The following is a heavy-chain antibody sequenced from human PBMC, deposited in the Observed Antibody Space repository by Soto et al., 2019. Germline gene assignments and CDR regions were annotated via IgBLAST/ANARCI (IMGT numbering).Heavy chain of an antibody. J-gene: IGHJ4*02. V-gene: IGHV1-18*01. D-gene: IGHD4-17*01. Sequence: QVQLVQSGAEVKKPGTSVKVSCKASGYTFTSNGISWVRQAPGQGLEWMGWISTYNGNTNYARKLQGRVTTTRETSTSIAYMELRDLRSDDTAVYYCARDGYGDYGYWGQGSLVTVSS. CDR1: GYTFTSNG. CDR3: ARDGYGDYGY. CDR2: ISTYNGNT.